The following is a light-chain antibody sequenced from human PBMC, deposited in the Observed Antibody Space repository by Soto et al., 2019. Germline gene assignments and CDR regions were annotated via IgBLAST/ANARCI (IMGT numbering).Light chain of an antibody. V-gene: IGKV1-6*01. J-gene: IGKJ1*01. CDR2: AAS. CDR3: QQYNSYSPPT. Sequence: AIQMTQSPSSLSASVGDRVTITCRASQGIRNDLGWYQQKPGKAPKLLIYAASSLQSGVPSRFSGSGSGTDFTLTISSLQPEDFATYYCQQYNSYSPPTFGQGTKVDLK. CDR1: QGIRND.